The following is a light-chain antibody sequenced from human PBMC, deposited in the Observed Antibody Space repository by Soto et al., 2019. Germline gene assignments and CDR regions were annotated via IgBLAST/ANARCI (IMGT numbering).Light chain of an antibody. J-gene: IGKJ5*01. CDR1: QSVSSSY. V-gene: IGKV3-20*01. Sequence: EMVMRQCPATLSVSPGETATLSCGASQSVSSSYLAWYQQKPGQAPGFLIYGASSRATGIPDRLSGSGSGTDFTLTISRMEPEDFAVYYCQQHETLITFGQGTRLEI. CDR2: GAS. CDR3: QQHETLIT.